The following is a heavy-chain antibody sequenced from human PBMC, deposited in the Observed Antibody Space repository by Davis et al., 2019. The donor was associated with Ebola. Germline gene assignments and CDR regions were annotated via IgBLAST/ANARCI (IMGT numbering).Heavy chain of an antibody. D-gene: IGHD2-8*01. V-gene: IGHV4-59*08. CDR1: GGSISSYY. CDR2: IYYSGST. CDR3: ARLPDDLIYYYGMDV. J-gene: IGHJ6*02. Sequence: SETLSLTCTVSGGSISSYYWSWIRQPPGKGLEWIGYIYYSGSTNYNPSLKSRVTISVDTSKNQFSLKLSSVTAADTAAYYCARLPDDLIYYYGMDVWGQGTTVTVSS.